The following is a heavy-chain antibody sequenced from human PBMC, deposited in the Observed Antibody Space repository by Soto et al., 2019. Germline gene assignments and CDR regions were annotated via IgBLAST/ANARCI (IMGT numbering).Heavy chain of an antibody. J-gene: IGHJ6*02. CDR1: GFTFSSYA. CDR2: ISYDGSNK. V-gene: IGHV3-30-3*01. CDR3: ARDRLRYNWNDFPYYYYGMDV. D-gene: IGHD1-1*01. Sequence: QVQLVESGGGEVQPGRSLRLSCAASGFTFSSYAMHWVRQAPGKGLEWVAVISYDGSNKYYADSVKGRFTISRDNSKNTLYLQMNSLRTEDTAEYYCARDRLRYNWNDFPYYYYGMDVWGQGTTVTVSS.